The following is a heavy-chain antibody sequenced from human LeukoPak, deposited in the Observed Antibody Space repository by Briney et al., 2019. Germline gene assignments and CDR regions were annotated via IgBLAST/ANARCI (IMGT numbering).Heavy chain of an antibody. CDR3: ARHDGFFDY. Sequence: SETLSLTCTVSGGSIRSYYWSWIRQPPGKGLEWIGYIFYSGGANYNPSLKSRVTISVDTSKNQFSLKLSSVTAADTAVYYCARHDGFFDYWGQGTLVTVSS. CDR2: IFYSGGA. J-gene: IGHJ4*02. V-gene: IGHV4-59*08. CDR1: GGSIRSYY.